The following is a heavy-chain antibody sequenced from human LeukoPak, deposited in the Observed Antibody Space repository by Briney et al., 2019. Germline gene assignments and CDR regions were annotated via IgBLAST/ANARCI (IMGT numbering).Heavy chain of an antibody. CDR3: ARGGYYGSGSYYHNWFDP. CDR2: VYDSGST. D-gene: IGHD3-10*01. CDR1: GGSMSNHY. Sequence: PSETLSLTCTVSGGSMSNHYWSWIRQPPGKGLEWIGDVYDSGSTNYNPSLKSRLTISVLTSRNQISLKLSSVTAADTAVYYCARGGYYGSGSYYHNWFDPWGQGTLVTVSS. J-gene: IGHJ5*02. V-gene: IGHV4-59*11.